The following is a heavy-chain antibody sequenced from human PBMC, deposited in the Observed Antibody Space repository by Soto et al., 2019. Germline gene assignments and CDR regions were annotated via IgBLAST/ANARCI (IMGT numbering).Heavy chain of an antibody. CDR3: AGDRYFTYYDILTGYSRGPGAFDI. CDR2: IWYDGSNK. CDR1: GFTFSSYG. D-gene: IGHD3-9*01. Sequence: PGGSLRLSCAASGFTFSSYGMHWVRQAPGKGLEWVAVIWYDGSNKYYADSVKGRFTISRDNSKNTLYLQMNSLRAEDTAVYYCAGDRYFTYYDILTGYSRGPGAFDIWGQGTMVTVSS. J-gene: IGHJ3*02. V-gene: IGHV3-33*01.